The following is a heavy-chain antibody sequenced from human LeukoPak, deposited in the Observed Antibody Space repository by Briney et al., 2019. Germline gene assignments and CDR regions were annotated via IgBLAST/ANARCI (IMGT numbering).Heavy chain of an antibody. CDR2: INSDGSST. Sequence: GGSLRLSCAASGFTFSSYWTHWVRQAPGKGLVWVSRINSDGSSTVYADSVKGRFTISRDNPKNTLYLQMNSLRVEDTAVYYCARESGYTSGWYVGYFDYWGHGTQVTVSS. CDR3: ARESGYTSGWYVGYFDY. CDR1: GFTFSSYW. V-gene: IGHV3-74*01. D-gene: IGHD6-19*01. J-gene: IGHJ4*01.